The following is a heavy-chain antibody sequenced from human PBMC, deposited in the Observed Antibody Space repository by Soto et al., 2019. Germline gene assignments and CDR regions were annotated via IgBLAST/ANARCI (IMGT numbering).Heavy chain of an antibody. V-gene: IGHV4-61*01. CDR2: VYYSVST. J-gene: IGHJ1*01. CDR1: GGSVSSGNYY. D-gene: IGHD2-2*01. CDR3: ARGNQDFQH. Sequence: SETLSLTCTVSGGSVSSGNYYWSWIRQPPGKGLEWTAYVYYSVSTNYNPSLKSRVTISVDTSKNQFSLKLSSVTAADTAVYYCARGNQDFQHWGQGTLVTVSS.